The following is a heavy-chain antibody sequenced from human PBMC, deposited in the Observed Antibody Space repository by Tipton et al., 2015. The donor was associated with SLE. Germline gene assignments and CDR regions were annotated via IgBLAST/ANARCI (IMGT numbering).Heavy chain of an antibody. D-gene: IGHD1-26*01. CDR3: ARARPGWERSFDY. CDR1: GYTFTGYY. V-gene: IGHV1-2*02. J-gene: IGHJ4*02. CDR2: INPKSGVT. Sequence: QVQLVQSGAEVKKPGASVKVSCKASGYTFTGYYMHWVRQAPGQGLEWMGWINPKSGVTNYAQKFQGRVTMTRDTSISTAYLELSRRRSDDMAVYYCARARPGWERSFDYWGQGTRVPVSS.